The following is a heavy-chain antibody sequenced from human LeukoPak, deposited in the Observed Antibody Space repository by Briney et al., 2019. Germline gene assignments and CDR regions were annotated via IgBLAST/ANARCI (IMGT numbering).Heavy chain of an antibody. CDR2: INPNSGGT. CDR1: GYTFTGYY. Sequence: ASVKVSCKASGYTFTGYYMHWVRQAPGQGLEWMGWINPNSGGTNYAQKFQGRVTMTRDTSISTAYTELSRLRSDDTAVYYCARDREFGEPYFDYWGQGTLVTVSS. J-gene: IGHJ4*02. V-gene: IGHV1-2*02. D-gene: IGHD3-10*01. CDR3: ARDREFGEPYFDY.